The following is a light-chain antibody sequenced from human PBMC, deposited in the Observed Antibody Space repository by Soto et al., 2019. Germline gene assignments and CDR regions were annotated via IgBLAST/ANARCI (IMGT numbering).Light chain of an antibody. Sequence: QSALTQPASVSGSPGQSITISCTGTSSDVGSYNLVSWYQQHPGKAPKLMIYEVSKRPSGVSNRFSGSKSGNTASLTISGLQAEDEADYYCCSYAGSSTFVNYVFGTGTKLTVL. CDR1: SSDVGSYNL. V-gene: IGLV2-23*02. CDR2: EVS. J-gene: IGLJ1*01. CDR3: CSYAGSSTFVNYV.